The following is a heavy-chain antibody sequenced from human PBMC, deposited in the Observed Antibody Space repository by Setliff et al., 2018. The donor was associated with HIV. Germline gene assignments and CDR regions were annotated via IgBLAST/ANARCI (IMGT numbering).Heavy chain of an antibody. Sequence: GESLKISCAASGFTFGGYTMHWVRQAPGKGLEWVSSITSSSSYIYYADSMKGRFTISRHNAKNSLYLQMNSLRAEDTAVYYCARDREGYGAFDIWGQGTMVTVSS. J-gene: IGHJ3*02. CDR3: ARDREGYGAFDI. CDR1: GFTFGGYT. D-gene: IGHD5-18*01. V-gene: IGHV3-21*01. CDR2: ITSSSSYI.